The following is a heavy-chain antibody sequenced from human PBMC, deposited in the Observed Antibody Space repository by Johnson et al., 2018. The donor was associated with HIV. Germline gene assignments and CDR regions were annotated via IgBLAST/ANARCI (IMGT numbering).Heavy chain of an antibody. D-gene: IGHD6-19*01. CDR3: TSGKSWLAVDAFDI. Sequence: VQLVESGGGLAKPAWSPRLSCAASQFTFSNYYLNCVRQASGKGLEWVGRIRSKANSYATAYAASVKGRFTISRDDSKNTAYLQMNSLKTEDTAVYYCTSGKSWLAVDAFDIWGQGTMVTVSS. CDR1: QFTFSNYY. J-gene: IGHJ3*02. CDR2: IRSKANSYAT. V-gene: IGHV3-73*01.